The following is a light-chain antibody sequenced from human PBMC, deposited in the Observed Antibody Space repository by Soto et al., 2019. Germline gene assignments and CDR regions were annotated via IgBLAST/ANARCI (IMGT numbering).Light chain of an antibody. CDR3: HQYNSWPRGT. J-gene: IGKJ3*01. Sequence: IMMTQSPVTLSVSPGERATLSCRASQSVNSNFAWYQQKPGQAPRLLIYGASTRAAGIPTRFRGSGSGTEVTLTISSLQSEDSAIYFCHQYNSWPRGTFGPGTKVEIK. V-gene: IGKV3-15*01. CDR1: QSVNSN. CDR2: GAS.